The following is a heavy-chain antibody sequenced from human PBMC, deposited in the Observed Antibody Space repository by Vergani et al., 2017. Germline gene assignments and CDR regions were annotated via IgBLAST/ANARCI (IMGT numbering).Heavy chain of an antibody. V-gene: IGHV4-34*01. Sequence: QVPLQQWGAGLLKPSETLSLTCAVYGGSFSGYFWSWLRQPPGKGLEWGGEVNHSGSTIYNPSLKSRVTISVDTSKNQFSLKLSSVTAADTAVYYCARGKLVPYYYYYGMDVWGQGTTVTVSS. CDR1: GGSFSGYF. D-gene: IGHD6-13*01. J-gene: IGHJ6*02. CDR2: VNHSGST. CDR3: ARGKLVPYYYYYGMDV.